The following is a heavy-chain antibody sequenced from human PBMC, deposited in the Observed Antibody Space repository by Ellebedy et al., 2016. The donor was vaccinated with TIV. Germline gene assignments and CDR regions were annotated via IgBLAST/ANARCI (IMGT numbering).Heavy chain of an antibody. CDR3: SRGRLEMATTFDY. Sequence: GESLKISCTASGFPFGDYAMTWFRQAPGKGLEWVGFIRSKAFGGSTEYAASVKGRFTVSRDDSKSIAYLQMNSLKTEDTAVYYCSRGRLEMATTFDYWGQGTLVTVSS. CDR1: GFPFGDYA. CDR2: IRSKAFGGST. D-gene: IGHD5-24*01. J-gene: IGHJ4*02. V-gene: IGHV3-49*03.